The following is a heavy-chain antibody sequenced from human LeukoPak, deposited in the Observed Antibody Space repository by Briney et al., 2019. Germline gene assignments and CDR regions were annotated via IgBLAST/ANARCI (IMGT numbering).Heavy chain of an antibody. CDR1: GFTFDDCA. Sequence: GRSLRLSCAASGFTFDDCAMHWVRQAPGKGLEWVSGISWNSGSIGYADSVKGRFTISRDNAKNSLYLQMNSLRAEDTTVYYCARGGTETYAATDNGYWGQGTLVTVSS. D-gene: IGHD1-1*01. V-gene: IGHV3-9*01. J-gene: IGHJ4*02. CDR3: ARGGTETYAATDNGY. CDR2: ISWNSGSI.